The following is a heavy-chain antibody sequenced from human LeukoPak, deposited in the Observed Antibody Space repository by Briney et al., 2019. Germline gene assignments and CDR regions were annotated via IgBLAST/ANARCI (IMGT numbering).Heavy chain of an antibody. CDR1: GGSISSSNW. J-gene: IGHJ4*02. CDR2: IYHSGST. V-gene: IGHV4-4*02. Sequence: PSETLSLTCAVSGGSISSSNWWSRVRQPPGKGLEWIGEIYHSGSTNYNPSLKSRVTISVDKSKNQFSLKLSSVTAADTAVYYCARGVGGWTYYYDSSGYYSENIWGQGTLVTVSS. D-gene: IGHD3-22*01. CDR3: ARGVGGWTYYYDSSGYYSENI.